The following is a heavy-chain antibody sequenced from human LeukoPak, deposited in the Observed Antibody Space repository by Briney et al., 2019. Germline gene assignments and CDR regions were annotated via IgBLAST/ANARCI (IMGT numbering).Heavy chain of an antibody. J-gene: IGHJ5*02. CDR3: ARVVKWFGGVDP. V-gene: IGHV4-39*07. CDR2: IFYSGST. CDR1: GGSISAANYY. Sequence: PSETLSLTCTVSGGSISAANYYWGWVRQPPGKGLEWIGNIFYSGSTYYSPPLKSRVTISVDTSKNQFSLKLSSVTAADTAVYYCARVVKWFGGVDPWGQGTLVTVSS. D-gene: IGHD3-10*01.